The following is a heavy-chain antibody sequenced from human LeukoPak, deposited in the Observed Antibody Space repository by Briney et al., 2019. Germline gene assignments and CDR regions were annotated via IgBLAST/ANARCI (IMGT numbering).Heavy chain of an antibody. D-gene: IGHD4-17*01. J-gene: IGHJ4*02. CDR1: GFTFGDYA. V-gene: IGHV3-21*01. Sequence: GGSLRLSCTASGFTFGDYAMTWVRQAPGKGLEWVSSISSSSSYIYYADSVKGRFTISRDNAKNSLYLQMNSLRAEDTAVYYCARMTTVTTGFYFDYWGQGTLVTVSS. CDR2: ISSSSSYI. CDR3: ARMTTVTTGFYFDY.